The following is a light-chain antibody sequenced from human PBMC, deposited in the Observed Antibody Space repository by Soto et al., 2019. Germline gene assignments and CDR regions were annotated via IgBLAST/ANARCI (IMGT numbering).Light chain of an antibody. CDR1: QSVSSY. V-gene: IGKV3-11*01. Sequence: EIVLTQSPVTLSLSPGERATLSCRASQSVSSYLAWYQQKPGQAPRLLIYDASNRATGIPARFSGSGSGTDFTLTISSLEPEDFAVYYCQQRSNWLTVGGGTKVEIK. CDR3: QQRSNWLT. CDR2: DAS. J-gene: IGKJ4*01.